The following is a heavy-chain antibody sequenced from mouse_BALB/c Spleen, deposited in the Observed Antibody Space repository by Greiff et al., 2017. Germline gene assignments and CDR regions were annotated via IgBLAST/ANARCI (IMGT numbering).Heavy chain of an antibody. CDR2: IDPYNGGT. V-gene: IGHV1S135*01. J-gene: IGHJ1*01. CDR3: GLYGSSPDWYFDV. Sequence: VQLKQSGPELVKPGASVKVSCKASGYSFTDYNMYWVKQSHGKSLEWIGYIDPYNGGTSYNQKFKGKATLTVDKSSSTAFMHLNSLTSEDSAVYYCGLYGSSPDWYFDVWGAGTTVTVSS. D-gene: IGHD1-1*01. CDR1: GYSFTDYN.